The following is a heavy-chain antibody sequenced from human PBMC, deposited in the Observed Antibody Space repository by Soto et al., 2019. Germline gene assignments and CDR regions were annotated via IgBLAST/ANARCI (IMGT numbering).Heavy chain of an antibody. Sequence: GGSLRLSCAASGFTFNSYSMNWVRQAPGKGLEWVSSMSRSSRYIYYADTVKGRFTISRDNAKNSVYLQMNSLRAEDTAVYYCARDGGVAATLANYFDYWGQGTLVTVSS. CDR2: MSRSSRYI. D-gene: IGHD2-15*01. CDR3: ARDGGVAATLANYFDY. J-gene: IGHJ4*02. V-gene: IGHV3-21*01. CDR1: GFTFNSYS.